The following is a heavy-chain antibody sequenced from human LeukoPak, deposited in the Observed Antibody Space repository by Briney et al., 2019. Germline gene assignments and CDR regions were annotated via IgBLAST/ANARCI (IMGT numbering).Heavy chain of an antibody. J-gene: IGHJ4*02. CDR3: ARAGYCSGGSCYHDFDY. CDR2: ISSSSSYI. V-gene: IGHV3-21*01. CDR1: GFTFSSYS. Sequence: KPGGSLRLSCAASGFTFSSYSMNWVRQAPGKGLEWVSSISSSSSYIYYADSVKGRFTISRDNAKNSLYLQMNSLRAEDTAVYYCARAGYCSGGSCYHDFDYWGRGTLVTVSS. D-gene: IGHD2-15*01.